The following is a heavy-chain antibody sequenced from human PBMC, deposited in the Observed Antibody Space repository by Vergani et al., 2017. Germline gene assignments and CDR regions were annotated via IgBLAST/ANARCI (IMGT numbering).Heavy chain of an antibody. CDR1: GFTFTNFA. Sequence: EVQLLESGGNLVQPGGSLRLSCAASGFTFTNFAMSWVRQAPGKGLEWVSVIYSGGSTYYADSVKGRFTISRHNSKNTLYLQMNSLRAEDTAVYYCARDRVDIVATTTYYYYYYGMDVWGQGTTVTVSS. D-gene: IGHD5-12*01. CDR3: ARDRVDIVATTTYYYYYYGMDV. V-gene: IGHV3-53*04. J-gene: IGHJ6*02. CDR2: IYSGGST.